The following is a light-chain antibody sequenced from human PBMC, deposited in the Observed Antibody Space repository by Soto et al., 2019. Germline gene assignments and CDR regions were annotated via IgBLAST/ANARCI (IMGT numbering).Light chain of an antibody. J-gene: IGKJ5*01. V-gene: IGKV3-15*01. CDR2: GAS. CDR3: QQSYDTPYT. Sequence: EIVMTQSPATLSVSPGERATLSCRASQSVSNNLAWYQQKPGQAPRLLMYGASTRATGIPARFSGSGSGTEFTLTITSLQPEDFATYFCQQSYDTPYTFGQGTRLEIK. CDR1: QSVSNN.